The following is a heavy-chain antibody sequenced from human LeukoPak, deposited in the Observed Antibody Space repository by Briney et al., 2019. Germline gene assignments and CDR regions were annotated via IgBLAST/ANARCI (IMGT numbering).Heavy chain of an antibody. CDR1: GFTFSSYE. CDR2: ISSSGSTI. J-gene: IGHJ4*02. CDR3: ARGDTAMVPDY. D-gene: IGHD5-18*01. Sequence: GGSLRLSCAASGFTFSSYEMNWVRQAPGKGLEWVSYISSSGSTIYYADSVKGRFTISRDNAENSLYLQMNSLRAEDTAVYYCARGDTAMVPDYWGQGTLVTVSS. V-gene: IGHV3-48*03.